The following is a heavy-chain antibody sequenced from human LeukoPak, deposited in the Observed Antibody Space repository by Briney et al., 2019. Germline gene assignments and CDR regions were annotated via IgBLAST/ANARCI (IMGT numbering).Heavy chain of an antibody. J-gene: IGHJ3*02. D-gene: IGHD3-22*01. CDR2: ISGSGGST. CDR1: GFTFSSYA. CDR3: AKDSSYDSSGYYYPDAFDI. Sequence: PGGSLRLSCAASGFTFSSYAMSWVRQAPGKGLEWVSAISGSGGSTYYADSVKGRFTISRDNSKNTLYLQMNSLRAEDTAVYYCAKDSSYDSSGYYYPDAFDIWGQGTVVTVSS. V-gene: IGHV3-23*01.